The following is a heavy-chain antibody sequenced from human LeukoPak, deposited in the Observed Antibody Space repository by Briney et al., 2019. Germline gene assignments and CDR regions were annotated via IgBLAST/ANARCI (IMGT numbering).Heavy chain of an antibody. CDR2: VYDSGST. CDR3: ARDQFRSAAATYFPLYYYYGMDV. J-gene: IGHJ6*02. V-gene: IGHV4-59*01. Sequence: PSETLSLTCTVSGGSISSYYWSWIRQPPGKGLEWIGYVYDSGSTNYNPSLKSRVTISVDTSKNQFSLNLRSVTAADTAVYYCARDQFRSAAATYFPLYYYYGMDVWGQGTTVTVSS. D-gene: IGHD2-15*01. CDR1: GGSISSYY.